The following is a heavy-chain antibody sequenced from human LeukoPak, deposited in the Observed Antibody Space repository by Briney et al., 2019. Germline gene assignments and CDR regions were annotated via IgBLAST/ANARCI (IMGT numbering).Heavy chain of an antibody. D-gene: IGHD3-22*01. V-gene: IGHV1-8*01. CDR3: ASSSGTDAYYFDY. J-gene: IGHJ4*02. Sequence: ASVKVSCKASGYTFTSFDINWVRQATGQGLGWMGWMNPNRGNTGYAQKFNGRATMTRNTSISTAYMELSSLRSEDEAVYYCASSSGTDAYYFDYWGQGTLVTVSS. CDR1: GYTFTSFD. CDR2: MNPNRGNT.